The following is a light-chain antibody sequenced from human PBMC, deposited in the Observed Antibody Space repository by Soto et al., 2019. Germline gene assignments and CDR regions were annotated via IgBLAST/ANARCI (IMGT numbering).Light chain of an antibody. CDR1: QSISSW. Sequence: DIQMTQSPSTLSASVGDRVTITCRASQSISSWLAWYQQKPGKAPKLLIYKASSLESGVPSRFSGSGSGTEFIFTISSLQPDDFATYYCQQPGTFGQGTKVEIK. J-gene: IGKJ1*01. CDR3: QQPGT. CDR2: KAS. V-gene: IGKV1-5*03.